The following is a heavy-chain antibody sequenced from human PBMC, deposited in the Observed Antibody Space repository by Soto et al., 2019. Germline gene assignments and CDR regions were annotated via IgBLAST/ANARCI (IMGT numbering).Heavy chain of an antibody. J-gene: IGHJ4*02. Sequence: TFTSYHITWVRQAPGQGLEWMGWISAYNGNTNYAQRLQGRVTMTTDTSTSTAYMELRSLRSDDTPVYYCARDSPPPREWGQGTLVTVSS. CDR2: ISAYNGNT. CDR1: TFTSYH. CDR3: ARDSPPPRE. V-gene: IGHV1-18*01.